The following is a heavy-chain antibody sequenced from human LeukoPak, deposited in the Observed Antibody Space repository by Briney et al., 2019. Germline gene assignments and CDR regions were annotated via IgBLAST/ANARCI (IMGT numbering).Heavy chain of an antibody. CDR2: IIPMFGKE. V-gene: IGHV1-69*06. CDR1: GGTFSSYV. J-gene: IGHJ3*02. D-gene: IGHD2-15*01. Sequence: ASVKVSCKASGGTFSSYVISWVRQAPGQGLEWMGDIIPMFGKEKYAQKFQGRVTITADKSTSTAYMELSSLRSEDTAVYYCARVVRGSCLPARGVCGAFDIWGQGTMVTVSS. CDR3: ARVVRGSCLPARGVCGAFDI.